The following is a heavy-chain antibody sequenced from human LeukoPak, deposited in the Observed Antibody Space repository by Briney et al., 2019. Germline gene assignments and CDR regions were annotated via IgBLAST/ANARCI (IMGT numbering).Heavy chain of an antibody. J-gene: IGHJ6*02. CDR3: ARAPHYSNYGPYYYGMDV. V-gene: IGHV3-23*01. CDR2: IGGSGDST. Sequence: GGSLRLSCTASGFTFNTYAMNWVRQAPGKGLEWVSAIGGSGDSTYYADSVKGRFTISRDNAKNSLYLQMNSLRAEDTAVYYCARAPHYSNYGPYYYGMDVWGQGTTVTVSS. CDR1: GFTFNTYA. D-gene: IGHD4-11*01.